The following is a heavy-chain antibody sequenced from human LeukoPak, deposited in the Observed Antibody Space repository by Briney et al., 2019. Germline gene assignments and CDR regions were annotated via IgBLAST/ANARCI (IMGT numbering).Heavy chain of an antibody. D-gene: IGHD3-10*01. CDR2: ISSSSSTI. J-gene: IGHJ4*02. Sequence: GGSLRLSCAASGFTFSSYSMNWVRQAPGKGLEWVSYISSSSSTIYYADSVKGRFTISRDNAKNSLYLQMNSLRAEDTAVYYCAKVTYGSGTYGAFDYWGQGTLVAVSS. CDR1: GFTFSSYS. V-gene: IGHV3-48*01. CDR3: AKVTYGSGTYGAFDY.